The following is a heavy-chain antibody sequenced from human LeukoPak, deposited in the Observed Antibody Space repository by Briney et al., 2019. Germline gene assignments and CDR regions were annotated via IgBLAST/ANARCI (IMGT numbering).Heavy chain of an antibody. Sequence: GGSLRLSCAASGFTFSRYGMHWVRQAPGKGLEWVAVISYDGSNKYYADSVKGRFTISRDNAENSLYLQMNSLRAEDTAVYYCARYLYDSSAFDYWGQGTLVTVSS. D-gene: IGHD3-22*01. J-gene: IGHJ4*02. V-gene: IGHV3-30*03. CDR1: GFTFSRYG. CDR2: ISYDGSNK. CDR3: ARYLYDSSAFDY.